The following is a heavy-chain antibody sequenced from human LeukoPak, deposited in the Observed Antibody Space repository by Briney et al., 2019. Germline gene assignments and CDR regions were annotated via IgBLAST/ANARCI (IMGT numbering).Heavy chain of an antibody. D-gene: IGHD3-10*01. CDR3: TKYTTYWYDSGSSGPHYFDY. CDR1: GFIFCDYA. J-gene: IGHJ4*02. CDR2: ISSDGSKT. V-gene: IGHV3-30*01. Sequence: PGGCPRVSCAASGFIFCDYAMQSVRPAPGKGLEWVSLISSDGSKTYHANSVKGRFSISRDNSKNTLSLQLNSLRVENKSVHYCTKYTTYWYDSGSSGPHYFDYWGQGTLVTVSS.